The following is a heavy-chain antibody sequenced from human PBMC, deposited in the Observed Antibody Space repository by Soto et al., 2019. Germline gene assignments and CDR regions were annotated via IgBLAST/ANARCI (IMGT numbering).Heavy chain of an antibody. V-gene: IGHV3-74*01. CDR3: VRSGYSYGYGFDN. J-gene: IGHJ5*02. CDR1: GFSFSDFW. Sequence: EAQLVEYGGGVIQPGGSLRLSCAASGFSFSDFWMHWVRQSAEKGLVWSSRISGDGSSTNYVDSVKGRFTISRDNANHMLFLQMSSLIAEYTAIYFCVRSGYSYGYGFDNWGQGTLVAVSS. CDR2: ISGDGSST. D-gene: IGHD5-18*01.